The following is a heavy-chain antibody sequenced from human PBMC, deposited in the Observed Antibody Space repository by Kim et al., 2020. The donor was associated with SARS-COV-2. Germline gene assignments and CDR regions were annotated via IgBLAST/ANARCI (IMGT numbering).Heavy chain of an antibody. CDR3: ARVRNGYPYYFDY. V-gene: IGHV4-31*03. J-gene: IGHJ4*02. CDR1: GGSISSGGYY. Sequence: SETLSLTCTVSGGSISSGGYYWSWIRQHPGKGLEWIGYIYYSGSTYYNPSLKSRVTISVDTSKNQFSLKLSSVTAADTAVYYCARVRNGYPYYFDYWGQGTLVTVSS. CDR2: IYYSGST. D-gene: IGHD5-18*01.